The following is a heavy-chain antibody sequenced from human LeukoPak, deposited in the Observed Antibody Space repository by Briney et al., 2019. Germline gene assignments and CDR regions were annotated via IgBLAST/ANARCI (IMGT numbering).Heavy chain of an antibody. D-gene: IGHD3-22*01. J-gene: IGHJ4*02. CDR1: GFTFSAYV. CDR3: ARVRADSSGHDIDY. CDR2: LWYDGSNE. Sequence: GTSLRLSCAAPGFTFSAYVMHWVRQAPGKGLEWVAILWYDGSNEYYADSVKGRFTMSRDNSKNTLHLQMNGLRAEDTAVYYCARVRADSSGHDIDYWGQGTLVTVSS. V-gene: IGHV3-33*01.